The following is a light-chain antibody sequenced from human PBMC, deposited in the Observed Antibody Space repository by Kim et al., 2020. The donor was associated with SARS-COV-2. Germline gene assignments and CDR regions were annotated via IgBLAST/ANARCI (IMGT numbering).Light chain of an antibody. Sequence: CPGERATLSCRASQSVSTNVAWFQQKPGQAPRLLIYGASTRATGTPARFSGSGSGTEFTLTISSLQSEDFAVYYCQQFNNWPPWTFGQGTKVEIK. CDR3: QQFNNWPPWT. V-gene: IGKV3-15*01. CDR1: QSVSTN. CDR2: GAS. J-gene: IGKJ1*01.